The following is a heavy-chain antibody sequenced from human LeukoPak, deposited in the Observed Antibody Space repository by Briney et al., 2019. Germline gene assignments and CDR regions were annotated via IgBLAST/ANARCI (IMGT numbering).Heavy chain of an antibody. Sequence: TSETLSLTCAVHGGSFSGYYWSWIRQPPGKGLEWIGEINHSGSTNYNPSLKSRVTISVDTSKNQFSLKLSSVTAADTAVYYCASRVPYNWNDLLDYWGQGTLVTVSS. CDR3: ASRVPYNWNDLLDY. V-gene: IGHV4-34*01. CDR2: INHSGST. J-gene: IGHJ4*02. D-gene: IGHD1-1*01. CDR1: GGSFSGYY.